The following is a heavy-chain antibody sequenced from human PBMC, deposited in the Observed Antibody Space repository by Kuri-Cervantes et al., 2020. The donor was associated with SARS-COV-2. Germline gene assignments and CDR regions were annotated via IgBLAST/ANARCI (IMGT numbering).Heavy chain of an antibody. CDR3: VRVDCSAGTCYRRSFDY. CDR2: IYYSGST. Sequence: SETLSLTCTVSGGSISSSLYYWGWVRQPPGQGLEWIGSIYYSGSTYYNPSLNSRVTISVDTSKNQFSLKLTSVTAADTAVYYCVRVDCSAGTCYRRSFDYWGRGTPVTVSS. CDR1: GGSISSSLYY. J-gene: IGHJ4*02. V-gene: IGHV4-39*01. D-gene: IGHD2-15*01.